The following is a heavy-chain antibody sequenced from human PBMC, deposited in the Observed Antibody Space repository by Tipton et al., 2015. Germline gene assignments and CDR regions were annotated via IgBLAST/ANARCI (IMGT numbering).Heavy chain of an antibody. V-gene: IGHV4-4*02. J-gene: IGHJ4*02. CDR2: VYHTGTT. CDR1: GGSITTINW. D-gene: IGHD4-23*01. Sequence: TLSLTCSVFGGSITTINWCTWVRQPPGKGLEWIGEVYHTGTTNYTPSLKSRVTISVDTSKNEVSLMLNSVTAADTAVYYCARARGRHGGLFDSWGQGILVTVSS. CDR3: ARARGRHGGLFDS.